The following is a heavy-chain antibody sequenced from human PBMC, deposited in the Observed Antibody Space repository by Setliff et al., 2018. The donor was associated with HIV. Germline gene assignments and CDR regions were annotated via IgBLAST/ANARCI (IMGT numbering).Heavy chain of an antibody. CDR3: ARDTLNGYNYPGDAFDI. CDR2: INPNSGGT. Sequence: ASVKVSCKTSGYMFIAYGMSWVRRAPGQGLEWMGWINPNSGGTNYAQKFQGRVTMTRDTSISTAYTELSRLRSDDTAVYYCARDTLNGYNYPGDAFDIWGQGTMVTVSS. J-gene: IGHJ3*02. CDR1: GYMFIAYG. D-gene: IGHD5-12*01. V-gene: IGHV1-2*02.